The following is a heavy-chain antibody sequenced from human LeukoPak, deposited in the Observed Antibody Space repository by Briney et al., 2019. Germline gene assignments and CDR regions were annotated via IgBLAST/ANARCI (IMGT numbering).Heavy chain of an antibody. J-gene: IGHJ4*02. CDR1: GFTFSSYS. D-gene: IGHD5-12*01. CDR3: ARGPSGYHNT. CDR2: ISPDDSTA. Sequence: GGSLRLSCLASGFTFSSYSMSWVRQAPGKGLEWVSAISPDDSTAYYADSVKGRFTISRDNSKNTLYLQMNSLRAEDTAVYYCARGPSGYHNTGGQGTLVTVSS. V-gene: IGHV3-23*01.